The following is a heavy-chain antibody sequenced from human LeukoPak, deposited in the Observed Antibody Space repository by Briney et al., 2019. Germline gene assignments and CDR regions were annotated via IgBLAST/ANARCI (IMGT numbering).Heavy chain of an antibody. J-gene: IGHJ3*02. D-gene: IGHD6-13*01. CDR3: ARTFTAASDAFDI. CDR2: IYYSGST. CDR1: GGSISSSSYY. V-gene: IGHV4-39*01. Sequence: PSETLSLTCTVSGGSISSSSYYWGWIRQPPGKGLEWIGSIYYSGSTYYNPSLKSRVTISVDTSKNQFSLKLSSVTAADTAVYYCARTFTAASDAFDIWGQGTMVTVSS.